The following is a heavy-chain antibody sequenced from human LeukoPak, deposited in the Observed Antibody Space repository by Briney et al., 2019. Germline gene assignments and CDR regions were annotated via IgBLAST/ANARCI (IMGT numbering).Heavy chain of an antibody. D-gene: IGHD2-15*01. CDR1: GGSFSGYY. CDR2: INQSGST. J-gene: IGHJ6*03. CDR3: ATGRRYCSGGSCVRHYNYYYYYMDV. Sequence: SETLSLTCAVYGGSFSGYYWSWIREPPGKGLEWIGEINQSGSTNYNPSLKSRVTISVDTSKNQFSLKLSSVTAADTAVYYCATGRRYCSGGSCVRHYNYYYYYMDVWGKGTTVTVSS. V-gene: IGHV4-34*01.